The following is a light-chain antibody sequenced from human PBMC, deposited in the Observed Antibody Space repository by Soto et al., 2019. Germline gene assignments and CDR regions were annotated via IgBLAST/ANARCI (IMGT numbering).Light chain of an antibody. J-gene: IGLJ1*01. CDR1: SSNIGSNT. CDR3: AACDDSLNGYV. V-gene: IGLV1-44*01. Sequence: QSVLTQPPSASRTPGQRVTISCSGSSSNIGSNTVNWYQQLPGTAPKLLIYSNNQRPSGVPDRFSGSKSGTSASLAISGLQSEDEADYYCAACDDSLNGYVFGTGTKVTVL. CDR2: SNN.